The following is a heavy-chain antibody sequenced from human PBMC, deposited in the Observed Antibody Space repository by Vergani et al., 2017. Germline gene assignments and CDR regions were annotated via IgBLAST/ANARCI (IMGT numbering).Heavy chain of an antibody. CDR2: FYTGGGT. CDR3: ARAPIGSXIFGVVIIRFAFDI. CDR1: GGSISSGSYY. V-gene: IGHV4-61*02. Sequence: QVQLQESGPGLVRPSQTLSLTCTVSGGSISSGSYYWSWFRQPAGKGLEWIGRFYTGGGTSYNPSLKSRVTISVDTSKNQFSLQLSSVTAADTAVYYCARAPIGSXIFGVVIIRFAFDIWGQGTMVTVSS. D-gene: IGHD3-3*01. J-gene: IGHJ3*02.